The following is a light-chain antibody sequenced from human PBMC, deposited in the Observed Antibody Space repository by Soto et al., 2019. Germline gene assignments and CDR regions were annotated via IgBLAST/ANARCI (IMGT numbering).Light chain of an antibody. CDR3: HQYENWPKT. Sequence: EIVMTQSPPTLSVSPGERATLSCRASQSITTNVAWFQQKPGQAPSLPIFRASVRASGVPARFSGSGSGTEFTLTISSLQSEDFAVYFCHQYENWPKTFGQGTKVDIK. CDR1: QSITTN. V-gene: IGKV3-15*01. J-gene: IGKJ1*01. CDR2: RAS.